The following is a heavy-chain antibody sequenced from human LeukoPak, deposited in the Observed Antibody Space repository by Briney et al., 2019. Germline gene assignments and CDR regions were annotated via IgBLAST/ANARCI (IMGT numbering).Heavy chain of an antibody. CDR1: GFTVSSYG. Sequence: GGSLGLSCAASGFTVSSYGMSWVRQAPGKGLEWVSGISGTGDSTYYADSVKGRFTISRDNSKNTLYLQMNSLRAEDTAVYYCAKDYGSGSSLVDYWGQGTLVTVSS. J-gene: IGHJ4*02. CDR3: AKDYGSGSSLVDY. CDR2: ISGTGDST. D-gene: IGHD3-10*01. V-gene: IGHV3-23*01.